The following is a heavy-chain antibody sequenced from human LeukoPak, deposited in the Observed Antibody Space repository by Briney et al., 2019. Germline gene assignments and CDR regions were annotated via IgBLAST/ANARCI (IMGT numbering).Heavy chain of an antibody. CDR1: GGSISSYY. D-gene: IGHD2-2*01. J-gene: IGHJ4*02. CDR2: INHSGST. V-gene: IGHV4-34*01. CDR3: AREVPAAEPNFDY. Sequence: SETLSLTCTVSGGSISSYYWSWIRQPPGKGLEWIGEINHSGSTNYNPSLKSRVTISVDTSKNQFSLKLSSVTAADTAVYYCAREVPAAEPNFDYWGQGTLVTVSS.